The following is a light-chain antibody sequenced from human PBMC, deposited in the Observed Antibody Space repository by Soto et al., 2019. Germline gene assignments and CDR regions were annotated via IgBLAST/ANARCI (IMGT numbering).Light chain of an antibody. CDR3: KQYGSSLSIT. J-gene: IGKJ5*01. CDR1: QSVSSSY. Sequence: EIVLTQSPGTLSLSPGERVTLSCRASQSVSSSYLAWYQQKPGQAPRLLIYGASSRATGIPDRFSGSGSGTDFTLTISRLEPEDFAVYYCKQYGSSLSITFGQGTRLENK. CDR2: GAS. V-gene: IGKV3-20*01.